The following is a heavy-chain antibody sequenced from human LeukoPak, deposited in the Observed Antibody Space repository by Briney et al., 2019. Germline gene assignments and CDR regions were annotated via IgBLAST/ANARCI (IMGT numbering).Heavy chain of an antibody. CDR1: GGTFSSYA. J-gene: IGHJ4*02. CDR2: IIPMFDTA. D-gene: IGHD2-2*01. CDR3: AVRNCSSTTCSGPLDY. Sequence: SVKLSCKASGGTFSSYAISWVRQAPGQGLEWMGRIIPMFDTANYAQKFQGRVTITADKSTSTAYMELSSLRSEDTAVYYCAVRNCSSTTCSGPLDYWGQGTLVTVSS. V-gene: IGHV1-69*06.